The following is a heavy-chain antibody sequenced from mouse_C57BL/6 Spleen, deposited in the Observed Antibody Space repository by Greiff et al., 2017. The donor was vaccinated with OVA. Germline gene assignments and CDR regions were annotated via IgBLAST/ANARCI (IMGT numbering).Heavy chain of an antibody. CDR3: ASGYYGSPDY. CDR2: SNPNNGGT. V-gene: IGHV1-26*01. D-gene: IGHD1-1*01. CDR1: GYTFTDYY. J-gene: IGHJ2*01. Sequence: VQLQQSGPELVKPGASVKISCKASGYTFTDYYMNWVKQSHGKSLEWIGDSNPNNGGTSYNQKFKGKATLTVDKSSSTAYMELRSLTSEDSAVYYCASGYYGSPDYWGQGTTLTVSS.